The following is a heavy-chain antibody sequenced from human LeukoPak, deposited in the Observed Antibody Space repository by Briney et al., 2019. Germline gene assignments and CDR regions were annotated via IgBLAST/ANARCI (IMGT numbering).Heavy chain of an antibody. Sequence: GESLKISCKASGYSFISYWVSWVRQMPGKGLEWMGRIDPSDSYTDYSPSFQGHVTISVDKSVTTAYLQWSSLKASDTAMYYCARQGEYSSSYYFDYWGQGTLVTVSS. CDR3: ARQGEYSSSYYFDY. CDR1: GYSFISYW. J-gene: IGHJ4*02. V-gene: IGHV5-10-1*01. D-gene: IGHD6-6*01. CDR2: IDPSDSYT.